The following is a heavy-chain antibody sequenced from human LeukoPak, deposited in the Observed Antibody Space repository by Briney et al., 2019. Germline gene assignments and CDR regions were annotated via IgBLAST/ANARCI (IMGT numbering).Heavy chain of an antibody. CDR1: GGSINSYY. J-gene: IGHJ4*02. V-gene: IGHV4-59*01. D-gene: IGHD2-21*02. CDR3: ARGRGGDYEH. Sequence: SETLSLTCTVSGGSINSYYWSWIRQPPGKGLEWIGYIYYSGSTNYNPSLKSRVTISVDTSKNQFSLKLSSVTAADTAVYYCARGRGGDYEHWGQGTLVTVSS. CDR2: IYYSGST.